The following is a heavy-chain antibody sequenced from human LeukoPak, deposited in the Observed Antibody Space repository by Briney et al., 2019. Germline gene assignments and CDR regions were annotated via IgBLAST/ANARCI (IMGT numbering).Heavy chain of an antibody. V-gene: IGHV1-18*01. CDR1: GCTFSSHG. J-gene: IGHJ4*02. D-gene: IGHD3-16*01. Sequence: ASVKVSCKTSGCTFSSHGISWVRQAPGQGLEWMGWISANNGNTNYAQRFQGRVTMTTDTSTSTAYMELRSLRSDDTAVYYCAKDGGPYPDYWGQGTLVTVSS. CDR3: AKDGGPYPDY. CDR2: ISANNGNT.